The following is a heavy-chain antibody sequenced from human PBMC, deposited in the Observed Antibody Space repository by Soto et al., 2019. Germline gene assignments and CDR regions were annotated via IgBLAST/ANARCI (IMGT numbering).Heavy chain of an antibody. CDR3: ARDHTPITAFRYYDYDIDV. V-gene: IGHV4-34*01. CDR1: GGSFSGYY. J-gene: IGHJ6*02. CDR2: INHSGST. Sequence: SETLSLTCAVYGGSFSGYYWSWIRQPPGKGLEWIGEINHSGSTNYNPSHKRRVTISVDTSKNQFSLQLSSVTAADTAVYYCARDHTPITAFRYYDYDIDVWGQGTRVTVSS. D-gene: IGHD1-20*01.